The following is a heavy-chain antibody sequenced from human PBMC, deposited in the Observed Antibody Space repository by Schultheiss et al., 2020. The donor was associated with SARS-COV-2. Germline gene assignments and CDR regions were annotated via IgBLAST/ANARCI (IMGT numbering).Heavy chain of an antibody. CDR1: GFTFSSYA. J-gene: IGHJ5*02. Sequence: SCAASGFTFSSYAMHWVRQAPGKGLEWVAVISYDGSNKYYADSVKGRFTISRDNSKNTLYLQMNSLRAEDTAVYYCARDRINSGSYIFWFDPWGQGTLVTVSS. CDR3: ARDRINSGSYIFWFDP. D-gene: IGHD1-26*01. V-gene: IGHV3-30-3*01. CDR2: ISYDGSNK.